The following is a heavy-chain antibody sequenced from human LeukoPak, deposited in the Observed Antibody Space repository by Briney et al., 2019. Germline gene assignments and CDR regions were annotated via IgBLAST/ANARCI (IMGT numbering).Heavy chain of an antibody. J-gene: IGHJ5*02. CDR3: QRAAYDILTGYWNWFDP. CDR2: IYSSGST. Sequence: SETLSLTCTVPGGSISGYYWNWIRQPPGKGLQWIGYIYSSGSTNYNPSLKSRVTISLDTSNNQFSLKLTSVTAADTAVFFWQRAAYDILTGYWNWFDPWGQGTLVTVSS. V-gene: IGHV4-59*01. D-gene: IGHD3-9*01. CDR1: GGSISGYY.